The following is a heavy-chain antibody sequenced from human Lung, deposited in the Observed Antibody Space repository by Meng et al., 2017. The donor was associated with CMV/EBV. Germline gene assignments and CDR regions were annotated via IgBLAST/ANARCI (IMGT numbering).Heavy chain of an antibody. V-gene: IGHV4-4*02. CDR2: IYHSGTT. CDR1: GDSISNSNW. J-gene: IGHJ4*02. D-gene: IGHD3-9*01. CDR3: ARKASWLLSLDD. Sequence: GSLRLSCAVSGDSISNSNWWTWVRQPPGKGLEWIGEIYHSGTTNYNPSLKSRVTISVNKSKKQFSLMLTSVTVADTAVYYCARKASWLLSLDDWGQGTRVTCAS.